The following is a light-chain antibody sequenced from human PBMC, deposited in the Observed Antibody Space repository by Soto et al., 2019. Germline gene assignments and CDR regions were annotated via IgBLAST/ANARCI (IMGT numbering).Light chain of an antibody. CDR3: YSYTSNNTLGV. CDR1: SSDIGGYNF. CDR2: DVS. J-gene: IGLJ1*01. Sequence: QSALTQPASVSGSPGQSITISCTGTSSDIGGYNFVSWYQQHPGKAPKLMIYDVSNRPSGVSNRFSGSTSGNTASLTISGLSAHDAAEDYCYSYTSNNTLGVFGAGTKLTVL. V-gene: IGLV2-14*01.